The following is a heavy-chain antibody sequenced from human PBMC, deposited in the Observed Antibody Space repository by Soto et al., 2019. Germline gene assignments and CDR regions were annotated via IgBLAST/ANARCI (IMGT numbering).Heavy chain of an antibody. CDR3: AREGGQGCSSTSCYFDP. J-gene: IGHJ5*02. V-gene: IGHV4-38-2*02. D-gene: IGHD2-2*01. Sequence: SETLSLTCAVSGYSISSGYYWGWIRQPPGKGLEWIGSIYHSGSTYYNPSLKSRVTISVDTSKNQFSLKLSSVTAADTAVYYCAREGGQGCSSTSCYFDPWGQGTLVTVYS. CDR2: IYHSGST. CDR1: GYSISSGYY.